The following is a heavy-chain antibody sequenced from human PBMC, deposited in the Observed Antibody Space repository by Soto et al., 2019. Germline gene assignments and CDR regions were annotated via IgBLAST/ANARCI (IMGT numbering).Heavy chain of an antibody. V-gene: IGHV1-3*01. CDR3: ARAPSYCTNGVCYLVSSPSRYMDV. D-gene: IGHD2-8*01. CDR1: GYTFTSYA. J-gene: IGHJ6*03. CDR2: INAGNGNT. Sequence: ASVKVSCKASGYTFTSYAMHWVRQAPGQRLEWMGWINAGNGNTKYSQKFQGRVTITRDTSASTAYMELSSLRSEDTAVYYCARAPSYCTNGVCYLVSSPSRYMDVWGKGTTVTVSS.